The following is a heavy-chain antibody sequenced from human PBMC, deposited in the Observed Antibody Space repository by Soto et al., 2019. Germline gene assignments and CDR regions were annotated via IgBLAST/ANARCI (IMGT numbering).Heavy chain of an antibody. D-gene: IGHD6-13*01. V-gene: IGHV4-31*03. Sequence: SETLSLTCPVSGGSLSSGGYYLSWIRQHPGKGLEWIGYIYYSGSTYYNPSLKSRVTISVDTSKNQFSLKLSSVTAADTAVYYCARDHSSYGMDVWGQGATGTSP. CDR3: ARDHSSYGMDV. CDR1: GGSLSSGGYY. CDR2: IYYSGST. J-gene: IGHJ6*02.